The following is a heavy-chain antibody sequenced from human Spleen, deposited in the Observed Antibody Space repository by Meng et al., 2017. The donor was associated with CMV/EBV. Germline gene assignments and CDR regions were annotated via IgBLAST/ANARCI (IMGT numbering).Heavy chain of an antibody. CDR3: VRGWSGGVDYYFDY. Sequence: GESLKISCAASGFTFSSSAMGWVRQAPGKGLEYVSLIYIGNHGTRYADSVKGRFTISRDNSKNTLYLQMDSLRAEDTAIYYCVRGWSGGVDYYFDYWGQGTLVTVSS. CDR1: GFTFSSSA. J-gene: IGHJ4*02. D-gene: IGHD3-16*01. V-gene: IGHV3-23*03. CDR2: IYIGNHGT.